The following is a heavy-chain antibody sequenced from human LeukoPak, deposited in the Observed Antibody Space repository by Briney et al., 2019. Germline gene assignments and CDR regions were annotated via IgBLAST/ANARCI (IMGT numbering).Heavy chain of an antibody. CDR1: GFSFSDHY. CDR3: TRVRLGAATRYFDY. V-gene: IGHV3-72*01. Sequence: GGSPRLSCAASGFSFSDHYMDWVRLAPGKGLEWVGRIKNKANSYGTDYAASVKGRFTLSRDDSKDSLYLQMNSLRSEDTALYYCTRVRLGAATRYFDYWGQGTLVTVSS. CDR2: IKNKANSYGT. J-gene: IGHJ4*02. D-gene: IGHD1-26*01.